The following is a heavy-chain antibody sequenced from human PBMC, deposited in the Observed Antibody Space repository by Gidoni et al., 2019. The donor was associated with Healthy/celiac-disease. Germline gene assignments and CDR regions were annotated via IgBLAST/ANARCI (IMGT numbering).Heavy chain of an antibody. CDR1: GGSLSSSSYY. V-gene: IGHV4-39*01. CDR3: AMGYYDDVWASPPNFDY. Sequence: QLQLQESGPGLVKPSETLSLTCTVSGGSLSSSSYYWGWLRQPPGKGLEWIGSIYYSGSTYDNPDLKSRVTISVDKSKNQFSLKLISVTAADTAVYYCAMGYYDDVWASPPNFDYWGQGTLVTVSS. D-gene: IGHD3-16*01. J-gene: IGHJ4*02. CDR2: IYYSGST.